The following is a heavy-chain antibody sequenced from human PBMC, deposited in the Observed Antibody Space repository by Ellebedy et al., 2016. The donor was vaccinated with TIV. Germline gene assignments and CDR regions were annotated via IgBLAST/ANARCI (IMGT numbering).Heavy chain of an antibody. D-gene: IGHD3-22*01. CDR3: ARGGGSSGYYFGFDY. CDR1: GFTFSSYA. J-gene: IGHJ4*02. V-gene: IGHV3-30-3*01. Sequence: GGSLRLSXAASGFTFSSYAMHWVRQAPGKGLEWVAVISYDGSNKYYADSVKGRFTISRDNSKNTLYLQMTSLRAEDTAVYYCARGGGSSGYYFGFDYWGQGTLVIVSS. CDR2: ISYDGSNK.